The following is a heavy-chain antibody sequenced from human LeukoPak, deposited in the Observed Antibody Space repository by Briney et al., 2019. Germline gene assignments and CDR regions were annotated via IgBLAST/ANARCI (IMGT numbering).Heavy chain of an antibody. CDR2: IIPIFGTA. CDR1: GGTFSNYA. J-gene: IGHJ3*02. V-gene: IGHV1-69*06. Sequence: SVKVSCKASGGTFSNYALSWVRQAPGQGLEWMGGIIPIFGTANYAQKFQGRVTMTEDTSTDTAYMKLSSLRSEDTAVYYCATRASMIVVIEDLGAFDIWGQGTMVTVSS. D-gene: IGHD3-22*01. CDR3: ATRASMIVVIEDLGAFDI.